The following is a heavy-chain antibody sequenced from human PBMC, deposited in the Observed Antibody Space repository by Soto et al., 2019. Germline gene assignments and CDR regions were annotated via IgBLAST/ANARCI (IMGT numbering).Heavy chain of an antibody. J-gene: IGHJ6*02. CDR3: ARGKVATILHYGMDV. CDR2: INAGYGNA. D-gene: IGHD5-12*01. Sequence: ASVKVSCKASGYTFTSYAMHWVRQAPGQRLEWMGWINAGYGNAKYAQKFQGRVTITADKSTSTAYMELSSLRSEDTAVYYCARGKVATILHYGMDVWGQGTTVTVSS. V-gene: IGHV1-3*01. CDR1: GYTFTSYA.